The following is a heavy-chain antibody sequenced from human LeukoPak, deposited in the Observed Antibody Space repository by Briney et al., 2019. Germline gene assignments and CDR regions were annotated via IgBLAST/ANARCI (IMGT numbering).Heavy chain of an antibody. J-gene: IGHJ6*02. CDR3: ARGGGLDV. Sequence: GGSLRLSCGASGFTFSSHAMTWVRQAPGKGLEWVSAISISGDTTYYADAVKGRLTISRDNSKNTVYLQMSNLRAEDTAVYFCARGGGLDVWGQGATVTVSS. CDR1: GFTFSSHA. D-gene: IGHD3-16*01. CDR2: ISISGDTT. V-gene: IGHV3-23*01.